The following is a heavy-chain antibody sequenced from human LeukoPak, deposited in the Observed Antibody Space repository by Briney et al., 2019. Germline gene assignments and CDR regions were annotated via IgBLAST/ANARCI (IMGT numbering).Heavy chain of an antibody. CDR1: GGSFSGYY. Sequence: SETLSLTCAVYGGSFSGYYWSWIRQPPGKGLEWIGEIIHSGSTNYNPSLKSQVTISVDTSKNQFSLKLSSVTAADTAAYYCARVRSIVVVPANTRFDYWGQGTLVTVSS. CDR3: ARVRSIVVVPANTRFDY. CDR2: IIHSGST. J-gene: IGHJ4*02. D-gene: IGHD2-2*01. V-gene: IGHV4-34*12.